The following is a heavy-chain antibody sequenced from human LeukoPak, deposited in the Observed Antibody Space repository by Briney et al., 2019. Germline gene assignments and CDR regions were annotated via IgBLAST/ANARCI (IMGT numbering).Heavy chain of an antibody. V-gene: IGHV3-7*01. J-gene: IGHJ4*02. CDR3: ARDDCSSTSC. Sequence: GGSLRLSCAASGFTSGSYWMTWVRQAPGKGLEWVANIKQDGNEKYYVDSVKGRFTISRDNAKNSLYLQMNSLRAEDTAVYYCARDDCSSTSCWGQGTLVTVSS. D-gene: IGHD2-2*01. CDR1: GFTSGSYW. CDR2: IKQDGNEK.